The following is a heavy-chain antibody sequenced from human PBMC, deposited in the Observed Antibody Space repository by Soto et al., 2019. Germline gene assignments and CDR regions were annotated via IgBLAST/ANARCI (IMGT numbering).Heavy chain of an antibody. Sequence: GGSLRLSCVASGFTFSNFGMHWVRQAPGKGLEWVAGISYDGRSEYYVDSVRGRFTLSRDNSKNTLSLQMISLRPEDTGVYYCAKDLDVVMVLSATRGLDVWGQGTTVTISS. CDR1: GFTFSNFG. CDR3: AKDLDVVMVLSATRGLDV. D-gene: IGHD2-15*01. CDR2: ISYDGRSE. V-gene: IGHV3-30*18. J-gene: IGHJ6*02.